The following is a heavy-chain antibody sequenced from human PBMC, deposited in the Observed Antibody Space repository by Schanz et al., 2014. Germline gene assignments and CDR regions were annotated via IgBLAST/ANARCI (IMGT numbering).Heavy chain of an antibody. D-gene: IGHD3-9*01. Sequence: VQLVESGGGVVQFGRSLRLSCVASGFTFSSYGMNWVRQAPGKGLEWVSSISSSGSYIHYADSVKGRFTISRDNSRNTLYLQMNSLRTEDTAVYYCAKQIHYDILTVTRNWGQGTLVNVSS. CDR3: AKQIHYDILTVTRN. CDR2: ISSSGSYI. CDR1: GFTFSSYG. J-gene: IGHJ4*02. V-gene: IGHV3-21*01.